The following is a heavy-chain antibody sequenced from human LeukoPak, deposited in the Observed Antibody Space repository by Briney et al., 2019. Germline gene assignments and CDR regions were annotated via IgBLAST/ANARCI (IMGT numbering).Heavy chain of an antibody. CDR3: AKGFYADSSGWDDAFDF. D-gene: IGHD3-22*01. V-gene: IGHV3-23*01. J-gene: IGHJ3*01. CDR2: ISDTGGTS. Sequence: GGSLRLSCAASGFSFSTYAMFWVRQAPGKGLEWVSGISDTGGTSFYADSVKGRFTFSRDNSKNTLSLQMNSLRVDDTGIYYCAKGFYADSSGWDDAFDFWGQGTMVTVPS. CDR1: GFSFSTYA.